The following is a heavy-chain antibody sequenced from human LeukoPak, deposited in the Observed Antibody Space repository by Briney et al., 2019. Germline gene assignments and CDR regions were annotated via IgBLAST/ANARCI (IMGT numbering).Heavy chain of an antibody. J-gene: IGHJ4*02. D-gene: IGHD5-18*01. CDR2: TYSGGST. CDR1: GFTVSSNY. Sequence: PVGSLRLSCAASGFTVSSNYMSWVRQAPGKGLEWVSVTYSGGSTYYVDSVKGRFTISRDNSKNTLYLQMNSLRAEDTAVYYCASKRGYNYGYDYWGQGTLVTVSS. V-gene: IGHV3-53*01. CDR3: ASKRGYNYGYDY.